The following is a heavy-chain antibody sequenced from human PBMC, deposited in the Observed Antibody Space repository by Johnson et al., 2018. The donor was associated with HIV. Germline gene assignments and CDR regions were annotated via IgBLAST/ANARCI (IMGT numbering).Heavy chain of an antibody. J-gene: IGHJ3*02. D-gene: IGHD6-6*01. Sequence: QVQLVESGGGVVQPGRSPRLYCAASGFTFSSYAMHWVRQAPGKGLEWVAVISYDGSNKYYADSVKGRFTISRDNSKNTVYLQMNSLRAEDTAVYYCAKQLAGHDAFDIWGQGTMVTVSS. CDR1: GFTFSSYA. CDR3: AKQLAGHDAFDI. CDR2: ISYDGSNK. V-gene: IGHV3-30-3*02.